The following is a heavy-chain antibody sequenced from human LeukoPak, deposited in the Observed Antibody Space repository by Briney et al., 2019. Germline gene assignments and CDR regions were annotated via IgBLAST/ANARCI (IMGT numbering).Heavy chain of an antibody. Sequence: GGSLRLSCAASGFTFSSYAMHWVRQAPGKGLEWVAFIRYDGSNKYYADSVKGRFTISRDNSKNTLYLQMNSLRAEDTAVYYCARDRSPSRYYYYYYYMDVWGKGTTVTVSS. CDR2: IRYDGSNK. CDR1: GFTFSSYA. V-gene: IGHV3-30*02. CDR3: ARDRSPSRYYYYYYYMDV. J-gene: IGHJ6*03.